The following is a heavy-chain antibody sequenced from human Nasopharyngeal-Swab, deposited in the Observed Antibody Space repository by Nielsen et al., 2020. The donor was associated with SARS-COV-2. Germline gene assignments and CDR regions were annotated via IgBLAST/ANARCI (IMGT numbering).Heavy chain of an antibody. CDR1: GFTFGAYA. CDR3: ARSVGSFYGKGAFDI. D-gene: IGHD1-26*01. CDR2: IRSNTYGGSP. J-gene: IGHJ3*02. Sequence: GESLKISCTTSGFTFGAYAMSWFRQAPGKGLEWVGFIRSNTYGGSPEYAASVKGRFTISRDGAESIAYLQMNSLETEDTGVYYCARSVGSFYGKGAFDIWGQGTMVTVSS. V-gene: IGHV3-49*01.